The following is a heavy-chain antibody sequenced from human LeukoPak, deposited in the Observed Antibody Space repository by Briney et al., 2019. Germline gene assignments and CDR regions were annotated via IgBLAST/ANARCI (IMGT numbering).Heavy chain of an antibody. J-gene: IGHJ4*02. CDR2: ISGSGGST. V-gene: IGHV3-23*01. CDR3: AKSESGSYSGDFDY. Sequence: QSGRSLRLSCAASGFTFSSYAMSWVRQAPGKGLEWVSAISGSGGSTYYADSVKGRFTISRDNSKNTLYLQMNSLRAEDTAVYYCAKSESGSYSGDFDYWGQGTLVTVSS. CDR1: GFTFSSYA. D-gene: IGHD3-10*01.